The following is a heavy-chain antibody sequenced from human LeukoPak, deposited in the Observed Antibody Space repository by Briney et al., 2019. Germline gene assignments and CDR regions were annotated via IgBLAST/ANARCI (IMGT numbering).Heavy chain of an antibody. V-gene: IGHV4-34*01. CDR3: ARRRSASLRFLEWFYYFDY. J-gene: IGHJ4*02. Sequence: SETLSLTCAVYGGSFSGYYWSWIRRPPGKGLEWIGEINHSGSTNYNPSLKSRVTISVDTSKNQFSLKLSSVTAADTAVYYCARRRSASLRFLEWFYYFDYWGQGTLVTVSS. D-gene: IGHD3-3*01. CDR2: INHSGST. CDR1: GGSFSGYY.